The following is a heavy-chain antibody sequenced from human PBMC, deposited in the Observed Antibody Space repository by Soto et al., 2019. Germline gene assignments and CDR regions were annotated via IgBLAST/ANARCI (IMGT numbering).Heavy chain of an antibody. CDR2: IIPIFGTA. J-gene: IGHJ6*02. V-gene: IGHV1-69*12. Sequence: QVQLVQSGAEVKKPGSSVKVSCKASGGTFSSYAISWVRQAPGQGLEWMGGIIPIFGTANYAQKFQGRVTITADESTSTAYMELSSLRSEKTAVYYCARRMSSDAHTYYYYGMDVWGQGSTVTVSS. D-gene: IGHD3-10*01. CDR3: ARRMSSDAHTYYYYGMDV. CDR1: GGTFSSYA.